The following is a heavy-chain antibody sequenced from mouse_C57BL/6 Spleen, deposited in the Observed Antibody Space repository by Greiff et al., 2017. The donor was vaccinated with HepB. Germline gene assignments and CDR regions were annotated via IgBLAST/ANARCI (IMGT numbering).Heavy chain of an antibody. CDR3: ARLNWDAMDY. CDR1: GYAFSSSW. Sequence: VQLQQSGPELVKPGASVKISCKASGYAFSSSWMNWVKQRPGKGLEWIGRIYPGDGDTNYNGKFKGKATLTADKSSSKAYMQLSSLTSEDSAVYFCARLNWDAMDYWGQGTSVTVSS. D-gene: IGHD4-1*01. CDR2: IYPGDGDT. J-gene: IGHJ4*01. V-gene: IGHV1-82*01.